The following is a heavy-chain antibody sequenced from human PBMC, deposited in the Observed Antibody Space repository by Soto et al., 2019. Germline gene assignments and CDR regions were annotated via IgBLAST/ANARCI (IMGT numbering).Heavy chain of an antibody. J-gene: IGHJ6*02. CDR2: IIPIFGTA. D-gene: IGHD1-26*01. Sequence: SVKVACKAPGGTFTSYAISWVRQAPGQGLEWMGGIIPIFGTAIYAQKFQGRVTITADESTSTAYMELSSLRSEDTAVYYFARAQVGGIDVATPGAQDFIYYGIDVWGQGTTVTVSS. CDR3: ARAQVGGIDVATPGAQDFIYYGIDV. V-gene: IGHV1-69*01. CDR1: GGTFTSYA.